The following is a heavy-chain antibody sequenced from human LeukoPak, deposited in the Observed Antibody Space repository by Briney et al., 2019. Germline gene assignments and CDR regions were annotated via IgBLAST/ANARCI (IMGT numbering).Heavy chain of an antibody. D-gene: IGHD1-26*01. CDR2: IWYDGNNK. CDR3: ARDLSGSAIDY. Sequence: GGSLRLSCAASGFTFSSYGMHWVRQAPGMGLEWVAIIWYDGNNKYYADSVKGRYTISRDNSKNTLYLQMNSLRVEDTAVYYCARDLSGSAIDYWGQGTLVTVSS. CDR1: GFTFSSYG. V-gene: IGHV3-33*01. J-gene: IGHJ4*02.